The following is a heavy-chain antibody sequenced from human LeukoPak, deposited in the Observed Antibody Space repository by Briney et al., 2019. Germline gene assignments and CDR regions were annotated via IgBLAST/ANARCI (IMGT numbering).Heavy chain of an antibody. CDR2: ISYDGSNK. Sequence: GGSLRLSCAASGFTFSSYAMHWVRQAPGKGLEWVAVISYDGSNKYYADSVKGRFTISRDNSKNTLYLEMNSLRAEDTAVYYCARSFDYWGQGTLVTVSS. J-gene: IGHJ4*02. CDR3: ARSFDY. CDR1: GFTFSSYA. V-gene: IGHV3-30-3*01.